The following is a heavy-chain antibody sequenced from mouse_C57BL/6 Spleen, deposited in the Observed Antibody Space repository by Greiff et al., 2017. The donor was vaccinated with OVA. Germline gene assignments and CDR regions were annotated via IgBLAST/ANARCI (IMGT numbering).Heavy chain of an antibody. CDR3: ARGYDYEWYFDV. J-gene: IGHJ1*03. CDR2: ISDGGSYT. CDR1: GFTFSSYA. V-gene: IGHV5-4*01. Sequence: EVQLQESGGGLVKPGGSLKLSCAASGFTFSSYAMSWVRQTPEKRLEWVATISDGGSYTYYPDNVKGRFTISRENAKNNLYLQMSHLKSEDTAMYYCARGYDYEWYFDVWGTGTTVTVSS. D-gene: IGHD2-4*01.